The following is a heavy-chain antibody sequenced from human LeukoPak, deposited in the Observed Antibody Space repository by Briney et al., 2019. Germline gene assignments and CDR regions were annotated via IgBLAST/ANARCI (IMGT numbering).Heavy chain of an antibody. CDR3: ARDVEIDRGDYFDC. CDR2: IIPIFGTA. J-gene: IGHJ4*02. CDR1: GGTFSSYA. Sequence: SVKVSCKASGGTFSSYAISRVRQAPGQGLEWMRRIIPIFGTANYAQKFQGRVTITADESTSTAYMELSSLRSEDTAVYYCARDVEIDRGDYFDCWGQGTLVTVSS. D-gene: IGHD3-22*01. V-gene: IGHV1-69*15.